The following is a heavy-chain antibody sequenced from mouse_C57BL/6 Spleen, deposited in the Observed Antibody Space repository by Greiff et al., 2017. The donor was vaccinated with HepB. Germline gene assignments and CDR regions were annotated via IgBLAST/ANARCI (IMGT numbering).Heavy chain of an antibody. Sequence: VQLVESGAELARPGASVKMSCKASGYTFTSYTMHWVKQRPGQGLEWIGYINPSSGYTKYNQKFKDKATLTADKSSSTAYMQLSSLTSEDSAVYYCARSDDGSAWFAYWGQGTLVTVSA. CDR3: ARSDDGSAWFAY. V-gene: IGHV1-4*01. CDR1: GYTFTSYT. J-gene: IGHJ3*01. D-gene: IGHD1-1*01. CDR2: INPSSGYT.